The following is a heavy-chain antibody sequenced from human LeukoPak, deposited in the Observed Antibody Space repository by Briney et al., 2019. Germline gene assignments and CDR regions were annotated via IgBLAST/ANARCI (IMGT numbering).Heavy chain of an antibody. J-gene: IGHJ6*02. D-gene: IGHD3-22*01. CDR2: IIPIFGTA. V-gene: IGHV1-69*13. CDR1: GGTFSSYA. CDR3: ARVYYDSSGYFPPYYYYYGMDV. Sequence: SVKVSCKASGGTFSSYAISWVRQAPGQGLEWMGGIIPIFGTANYAQKFQGRVTITADESTSIAYMELSSLRSEDTAVYYCARVYYDSSGYFPPYYYYYGMDVWGQGTTVTVSS.